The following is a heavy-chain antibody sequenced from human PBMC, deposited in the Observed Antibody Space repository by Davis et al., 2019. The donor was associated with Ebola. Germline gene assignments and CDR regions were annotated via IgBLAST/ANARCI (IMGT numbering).Heavy chain of an antibody. CDR2: IYYSGST. CDR1: AGSISSSSYY. D-gene: IGHD4-17*01. CDR3: ARLDYGFYYYGMDV. Sequence: MPSETLSLTCTVSAGSISSSSYYWGWIRQPPGKGLEWIGSIYYSGSTYYNPSLKSRVTISVDTSKNQFSLKLSSVTAADTAVYYCARLDYGFYYYGMDVWGQGTTVTVSS. J-gene: IGHJ6*02. V-gene: IGHV4-39*07.